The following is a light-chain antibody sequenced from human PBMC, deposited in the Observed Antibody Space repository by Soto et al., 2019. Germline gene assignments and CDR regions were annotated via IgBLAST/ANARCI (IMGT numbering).Light chain of an antibody. CDR2: DDS. CDR1: NIGGKS. V-gene: IGLV3-21*02. CDR3: QVWESGRGV. Sequence: SYEPTQPPSVSVAPGQTARITRGGNNIGGKSVHWYQQKPGQAPVLVVYDDSDRPSGIPERFSGSNSVNTATLTISRVAAGDEADYYCQVWESGRGVFGTGTKVTVL. J-gene: IGLJ1*01.